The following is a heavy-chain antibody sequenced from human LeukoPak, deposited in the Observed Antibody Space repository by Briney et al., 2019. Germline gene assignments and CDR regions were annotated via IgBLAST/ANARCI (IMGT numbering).Heavy chain of an antibody. V-gene: IGHV1-2*02. Sequence: ASVKVSCKASGYTFTGYYMHWVRQAPGQGLEWMGWINPNSGGTNYAQKFQGRVTMTRDTSISTAYMELSRLRSDDTAVYYCAREGLGSGYPYGYWGQGTLVTVSS. CDR1: GYTFTGYY. CDR3: AREGLGSGYPYGY. J-gene: IGHJ4*02. D-gene: IGHD3-22*01. CDR2: INPNSGGT.